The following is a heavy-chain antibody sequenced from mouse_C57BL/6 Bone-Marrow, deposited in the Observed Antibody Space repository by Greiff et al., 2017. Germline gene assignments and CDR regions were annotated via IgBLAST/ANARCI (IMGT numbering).Heavy chain of an antibody. CDR3: ARYSNAWFAY. J-gene: IGHJ3*01. V-gene: IGHV1-64*01. CDR2: IHPNSGST. D-gene: IGHD2-5*01. Sequence: QVQLKQPGAELVKPGASVKLSCKASGYTFTSYWMHWVKQRPGQGLEWIGMIHPNSGSTNYNEKFKSKATLTVDKSSSTAYMQLSSLTSEDSAVYYCARYSNAWFAYGGQGTLVPVSA. CDR1: GYTFTSYW.